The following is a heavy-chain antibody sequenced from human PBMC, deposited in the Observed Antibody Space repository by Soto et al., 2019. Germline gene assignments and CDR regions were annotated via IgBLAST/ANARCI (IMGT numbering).Heavy chain of an antibody. CDR2: MSGSGGST. CDR3: AKEPPVDSSGWYESFEEKKYYYYGMDV. CDR1: GFTFSSYA. J-gene: IGHJ6*02. D-gene: IGHD6-19*01. V-gene: IGHV3-23*01. Sequence: GGSLRLSCAASGFTFSSYAMSWVRQAPGKGLEWVSAMSGSGGSTYYADSVKGRFTISRDNSKNTLYLQMNSLRAEDTAVYYCAKEPPVDSSGWYESFEEKKYYYYGMDVWGQGTTVTVSS.